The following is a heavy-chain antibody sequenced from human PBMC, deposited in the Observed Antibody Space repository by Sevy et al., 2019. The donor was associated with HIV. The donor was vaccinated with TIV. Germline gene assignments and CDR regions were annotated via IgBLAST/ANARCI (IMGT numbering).Heavy chain of an antibody. D-gene: IGHD3-16*01. CDR1: GFTFSSYD. J-gene: IGHJ6*02. CDR2: IGTAGDT. V-gene: IGHV3-13*01. CDR3: ARVITPWGMDV. Sequence: GGSLRLSCAASGFTFSSYDMHWVRQATGKGLEWVSAIGTAGDTYYPGSVKGRFTISRTNAKNSLYLQMNSLRAGDTAVYYCARVITPWGMDVWGQGTTVTVSS.